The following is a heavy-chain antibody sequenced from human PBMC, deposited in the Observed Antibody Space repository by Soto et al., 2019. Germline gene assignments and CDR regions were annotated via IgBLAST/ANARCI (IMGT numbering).Heavy chain of an antibody. CDR2: INAGNGNT. V-gene: IGHV1-3*01. CDR1: GQTFTSYA. CDR3: ARARLQWLILAFDV. Sequence: QVQLVQSGAEVKKPGASVKVSCKASGQTFTSYAMHWVRQAPGQGLEWMGWINAGNGNTKYSEKFQGRVTITTDTSVSTAYMELTTLTSEDTAVYYCARARLQWLILAFDVWGQGTVVAVSS. D-gene: IGHD6-19*01. J-gene: IGHJ3*01.